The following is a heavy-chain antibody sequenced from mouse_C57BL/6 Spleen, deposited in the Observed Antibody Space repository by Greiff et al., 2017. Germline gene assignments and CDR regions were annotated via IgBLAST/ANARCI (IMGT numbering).Heavy chain of an antibody. Sequence: VQLQQSGAELARPGASVKMSCKASGYTFTSYTMHWVKQRPGQGLEWIGYINPSSGYTKYNQKFKDKATLTADKSSSTAYMQLSSLTSEDSAVYCCARETYYGSSPAWFAYWGQGTLVTVSA. V-gene: IGHV1-4*01. J-gene: IGHJ3*01. D-gene: IGHD1-1*01. CDR1: GYTFTSYT. CDR2: INPSSGYT. CDR3: ARETYYGSSPAWFAY.